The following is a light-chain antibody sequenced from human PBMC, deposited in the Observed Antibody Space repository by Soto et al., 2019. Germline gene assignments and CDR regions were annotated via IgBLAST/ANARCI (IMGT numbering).Light chain of an antibody. CDR3: QQDRT. V-gene: IGKV3-15*01. CDR2: GAS. CDR1: QSVSSN. Sequence: EIVMTQSPATLSVSPGERATLSCRASQSVSSNLAWYQQKPGQAPRLLIYGASTRATGIPARFSGSGSGTDFTLTISSLQSEDFAVYYCQQDRTFGQGTKVEIK. J-gene: IGKJ1*01.